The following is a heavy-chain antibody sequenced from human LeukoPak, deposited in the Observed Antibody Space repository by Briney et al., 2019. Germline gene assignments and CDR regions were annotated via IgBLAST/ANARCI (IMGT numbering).Heavy chain of an antibody. Sequence: GGSLRLSCAASGFTFSSYYMNWVRQAPGKGLEWVANIKQDGSEKYYVDSVKGRFTISRDNAKNSLYLQMNSLRAEDTAVYYCARESSSGWYCFDYWGQGTLVTVSS. CDR2: IKQDGSEK. CDR3: ARESSSGWYCFDY. D-gene: IGHD6-19*01. J-gene: IGHJ4*02. CDR1: GFTFSSYY. V-gene: IGHV3-7*01.